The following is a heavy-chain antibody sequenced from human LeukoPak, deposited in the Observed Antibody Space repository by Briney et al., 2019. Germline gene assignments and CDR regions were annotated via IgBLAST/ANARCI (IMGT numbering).Heavy chain of an antibody. D-gene: IGHD6-19*01. V-gene: IGHV4-31*03. CDR3: AREVAVAGTPYYFDY. CDR2: IYYSGST. J-gene: IGHJ4*02. CDR1: GGSITSGGYY. Sequence: SETLSLTCIVSGGSITSGGYYWSWIRQHPGKGLEWIGYIYYSGSTYYNPSLKSRVTISVDTSKNQFSLKLSSVTAADTAVYYCAREVAVAGTPYYFDYWGQGTLVTVSS.